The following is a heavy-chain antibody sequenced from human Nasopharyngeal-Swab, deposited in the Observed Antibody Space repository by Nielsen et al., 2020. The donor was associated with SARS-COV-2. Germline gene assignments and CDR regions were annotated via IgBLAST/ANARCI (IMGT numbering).Heavy chain of an antibody. D-gene: IGHD1-26*01. V-gene: IGHV3-33*01. CDR1: GFTFSSYG. Sequence: GESLKISCAASGFTFSSYGMHWVRQAPGKGLEWVAVIWYDGSNKYYADSVKGRFTISRDNSKNTLYLQMNSLRAEDTAVYYCARDHGTYSGSYYYYYYGMDVWGQGTTVTVSS. CDR3: ARDHGTYSGSYYYYYYGMDV. CDR2: IWYDGSNK. J-gene: IGHJ6*02.